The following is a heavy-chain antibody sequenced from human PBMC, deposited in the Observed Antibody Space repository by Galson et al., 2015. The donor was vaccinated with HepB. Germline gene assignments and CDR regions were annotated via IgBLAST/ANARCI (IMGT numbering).Heavy chain of an antibody. CDR3: ARGGGYCSGGACYALVGYYRGMDV. CDR1: GFTFSRYW. Sequence: SLRLSCAASGFTFSRYWMSWVRQAPGKGLEWVANIKQDGSERDYVDSVKGRFTISRDNAKNSVYLQMNSLRAEDSAVYYCARGGGYCSGGACYALVGYYRGMDVWGQGTTVIVSS. CDR2: IKQDGSER. V-gene: IGHV3-7*03. D-gene: IGHD2-15*01. J-gene: IGHJ6*02.